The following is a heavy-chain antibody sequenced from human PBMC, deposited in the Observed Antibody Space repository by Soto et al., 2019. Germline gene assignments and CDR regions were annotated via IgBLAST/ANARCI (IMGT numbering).Heavy chain of an antibody. CDR1: GGSIRSGGYS. V-gene: IGHV4-30-2*01. CDR3: ARGPRGYTDYDYYFYGMDV. D-gene: IGHD5-12*01. Sequence: QLQLQESGSGLVTPSQTLSLTCAVSGGSIRSGGYSWSWIRQPPGKGLEWIGHIYHSGSTYYNPSRSSRVTISVHSTKNQFSLKLTSVTAADTAIYYGARGPRGYTDYDYYFYGMDVWGQGTTVTVSS. J-gene: IGHJ6*02. CDR2: IYHSGST.